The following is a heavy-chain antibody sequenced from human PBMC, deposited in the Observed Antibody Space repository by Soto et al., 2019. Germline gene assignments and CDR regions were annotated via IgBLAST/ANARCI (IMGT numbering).Heavy chain of an antibody. CDR1: GFTFSSYS. J-gene: IGHJ4*02. CDR2: ISSSSSTI. Sequence: GGALRLSCAASGFTFSSYSMNWVRQAPGKGLEWVSYISSSSSTIYYADSVKGRFTISRDNAKNSLYLQMNSLRDEDTAVYYCARTYYYDSSGYYPLYYFDYWGQGTLVTVSS. D-gene: IGHD3-22*01. CDR3: ARTYYYDSSGYYPLYYFDY. V-gene: IGHV3-48*02.